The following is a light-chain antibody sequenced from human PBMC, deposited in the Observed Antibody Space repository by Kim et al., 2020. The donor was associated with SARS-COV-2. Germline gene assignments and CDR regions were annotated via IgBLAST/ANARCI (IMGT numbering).Light chain of an antibody. V-gene: IGKV3-15*01. CDR3: QKYNNWPRT. CDR1: QSVSSN. Sequence: EIVMTQSPATLSVSPGERATLSCRASQSVSSNLAWYQQKPGQAPRLLIYVASTRATGIPARFSGSGSGTEFTLTISSRQSEDFAVYYCQKYNNWPRTFGQGTKVEIK. J-gene: IGKJ1*01. CDR2: VAS.